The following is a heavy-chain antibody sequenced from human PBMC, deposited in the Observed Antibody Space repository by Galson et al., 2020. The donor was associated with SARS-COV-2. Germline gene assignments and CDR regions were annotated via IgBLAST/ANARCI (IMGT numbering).Heavy chain of an antibody. D-gene: IGHD6-13*01. CDR1: GFTFSDYY. Sequence: GESLKISCAASGFTFSDYYMSWIRQAPGKGLEWVSYISSSGSTIYYADSVKGRFTISRDNAKNSLYLQMNSLRAEDTAVYYCARDLLVAAAGTFDYYYYYGMDVWGQGTTVTVSS. CDR3: ARDLLVAAAGTFDYYYYYGMDV. CDR2: ISSSGSTI. V-gene: IGHV3-11*01. J-gene: IGHJ6*02.